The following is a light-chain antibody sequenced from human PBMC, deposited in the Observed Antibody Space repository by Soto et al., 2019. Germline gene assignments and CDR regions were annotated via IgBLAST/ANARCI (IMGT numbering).Light chain of an antibody. Sequence: DIVMTQSPDSLAVSLGERATINCKSSQSVLYSSTNKNSLAWYQQKPGQPPKLLIYWASTREFGVPDRFSGSGSGTDFTLTISSLQAEDVAVYYCQQYYSTPLTFGGGTKVEIK. CDR1: QSVLYSSTNKNS. J-gene: IGKJ4*01. V-gene: IGKV4-1*01. CDR2: WAS. CDR3: QQYYSTPLT.